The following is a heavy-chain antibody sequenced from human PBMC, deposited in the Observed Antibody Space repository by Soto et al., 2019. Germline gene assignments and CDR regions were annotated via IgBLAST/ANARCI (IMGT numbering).Heavy chain of an antibody. D-gene: IGHD3-10*01. CDR3: ASSYYGSGSPKDYYYGMDV. Sequence: QVQLVQSGAEVKKPGASVKVSCKASGYTFTSYAMHWVRQAPGQRLEWMGWINAGNGNTKYSQKFQGRVTITRHTSASTADMELSSLRSEDTAVYYRASSYYGSGSPKDYYYGMDVWGQGATVTAAS. J-gene: IGHJ6*02. CDR1: GYTFTSYA. V-gene: IGHV1-3*01. CDR2: INAGNGNT.